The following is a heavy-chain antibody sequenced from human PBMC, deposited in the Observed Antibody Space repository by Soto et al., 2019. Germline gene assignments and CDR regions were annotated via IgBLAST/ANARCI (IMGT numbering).Heavy chain of an antibody. Sequence: EVQLVESGGGLVQPGGSLRLSCAASGFTFSTYWMHWVRQAPGKGPLWVSRISTDGGSTAYADSVRGQFTISRDNAKNTLYLQMHSLRAEETAVYYCARGLLRRAFDIWGQGTVVTVSS. D-gene: IGHD2-15*01. CDR1: GFTFSTYW. CDR2: ISTDGGST. V-gene: IGHV3-74*01. CDR3: ARGLLRRAFDI. J-gene: IGHJ3*02.